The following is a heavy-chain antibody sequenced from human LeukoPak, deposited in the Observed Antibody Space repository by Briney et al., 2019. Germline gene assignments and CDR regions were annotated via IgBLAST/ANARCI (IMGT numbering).Heavy chain of an antibody. CDR3: ARDDGSSWYNFDY. CDR2: ISSSSSTI. J-gene: IGHJ4*02. Sequence: GGSLRLSCAAYGFTFSSYSMNWVRQAPGKGLEWVSYISSSSSTIYYADSVKGRFTISRDNAKNSLYLQMNSLRAEDTAVYYCARDDGSSWYNFDYWGQGTLVTVSS. D-gene: IGHD6-13*01. CDR1: GFTFSSYS. V-gene: IGHV3-48*01.